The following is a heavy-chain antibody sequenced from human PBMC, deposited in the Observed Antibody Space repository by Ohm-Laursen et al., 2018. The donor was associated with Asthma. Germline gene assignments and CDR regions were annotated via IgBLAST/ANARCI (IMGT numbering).Heavy chain of an antibody. Sequence: LSLTCASSGFTFSSYGMHWVRQAPGKGLEWVAVIWYDGSNKYYGDSVKGRFTISRDNSNKMLDLEMNSLRAEDTAVYYCAKDHVGATDWYFDYWGQGTLVTVSS. J-gene: IGHJ4*02. CDR1: GFTFSSYG. D-gene: IGHD1-26*01. CDR2: IWYDGSNK. CDR3: AKDHVGATDWYFDY. V-gene: IGHV3-33*06.